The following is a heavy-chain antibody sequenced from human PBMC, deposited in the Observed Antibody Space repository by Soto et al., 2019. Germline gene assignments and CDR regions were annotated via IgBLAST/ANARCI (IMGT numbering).Heavy chain of an antibody. CDR1: GFTFSSYG. V-gene: IGHV3-30*18. J-gene: IGHJ4*02. CDR2: ISYDGSNK. Sequence: QVQLVESGGGVVQPGRSLRLSCAASGFTFSSYGMHWVRQAPGKGLEWVAVISYDGSNKYYADSVKGRFTISRDNSKNTLYLQMNSLRAEDTAVYYCAKGGDGYNHKGGYYFDYWGQGTLVTVSS. D-gene: IGHD5-12*01. CDR3: AKGGDGYNHKGGYYFDY.